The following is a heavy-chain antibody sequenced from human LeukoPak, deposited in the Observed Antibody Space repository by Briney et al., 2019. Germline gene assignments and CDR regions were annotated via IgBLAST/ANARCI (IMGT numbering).Heavy chain of an antibody. CDR1: GGSINSGSYY. CDR3: ARAGGGDSTHFDY. V-gene: IGHV4-61*02. Sequence: SETLSLTCTVSGGSINSGSYYWSWIRQPAGKGLEWIGRVYSSGSPNYNPSLKSRVTISVDTSKNQFSLKLSSVTAADTAVYYCARAGGGDSTHFDYWGQGALVTVSS. J-gene: IGHJ4*02. CDR2: VYSSGSP. D-gene: IGHD2/OR15-2a*01.